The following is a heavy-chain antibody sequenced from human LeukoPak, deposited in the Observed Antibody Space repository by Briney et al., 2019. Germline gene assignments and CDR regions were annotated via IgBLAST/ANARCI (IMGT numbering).Heavy chain of an antibody. CDR1: GGSISSSSYY. CDR3: ARGVGYLFYFDH. D-gene: IGHD5-18*01. Sequence: PSETLSLTCTVSGGSISSSSYYWGWIRQPPGKGLEWIGSIYYSGSTYYNPSLKSRVTISVDTSKKQFSLKVTSVTAADTAVYYCARGVGYLFYFDHWGQGTLVTVSS. CDR2: IYYSGST. V-gene: IGHV4-39*07. J-gene: IGHJ4*02.